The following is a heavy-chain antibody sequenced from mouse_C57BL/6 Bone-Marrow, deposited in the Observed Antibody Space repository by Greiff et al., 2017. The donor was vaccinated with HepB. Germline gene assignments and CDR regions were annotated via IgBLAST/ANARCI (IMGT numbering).Heavy chain of an antibody. CDR2: INPSNGGT. CDR3: ARGEVITTVVATRFAY. V-gene: IGHV1-53*01. J-gene: IGHJ3*01. Sequence: QVQLQQPGTELVKPGASVKLSCKASGYTFTSYWMHWVKQRPGQGLEWIGNINPSNGGTNYNEKFKSKATLTVDKSSSTAYMQLSSLTSEDSAVYYCARGEVITTVVATRFAYWGQVTLVTVSA. CDR1: GYTFTSYW. D-gene: IGHD1-1*01.